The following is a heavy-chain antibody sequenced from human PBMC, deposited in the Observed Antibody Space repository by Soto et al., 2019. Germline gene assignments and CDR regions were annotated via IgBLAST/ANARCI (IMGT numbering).Heavy chain of an antibody. D-gene: IGHD3-22*01. CDR2: IYYSGST. Sequence: SETLSLTCTVSGGSISSYYWSWIRQPPGKGLEWIGYIYYSGSTNYNPSLKRRVTISVDTSKNQFSLKLSSVTAADTAVYYCARGKPKNFIWGYYDSRAQGGAFDIWGQGTMVTVSS. CDR1: GGSISSYY. CDR3: ARGKPKNFIWGYYDSRAQGGAFDI. V-gene: IGHV4-59*01. J-gene: IGHJ3*02.